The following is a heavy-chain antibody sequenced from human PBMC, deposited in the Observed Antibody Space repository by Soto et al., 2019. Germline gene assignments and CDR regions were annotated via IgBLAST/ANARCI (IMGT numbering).Heavy chain of an antibody. D-gene: IGHD3-3*01. CDR2: IYSGGST. V-gene: IGHV3-53*02. CDR3: ARGGRGYDFWSGYYTAEYFQH. J-gene: IGHJ1*01. Sequence: EVQLVETGGGLIQPGGSLRLSCAASGFTVSSNYMSWVRQAPGKGLEWVSVIYSGGSTYYADSVKGRFTISRDNSKHTLYLQMNNLRAEDTAVYYCARGGRGYDFWSGYYTAEYFQHWGQGTLVTVSS. CDR1: GFTVSSNY.